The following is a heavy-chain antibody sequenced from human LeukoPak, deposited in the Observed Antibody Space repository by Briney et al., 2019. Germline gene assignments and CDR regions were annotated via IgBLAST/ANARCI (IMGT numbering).Heavy chain of an antibody. J-gene: IGHJ4*02. D-gene: IGHD2-15*01. CDR2: SSGYNGNT. V-gene: IGHV1-18*01. Sequence: GASVKVSCKTSGYIFTSFGISWVRQAPGQGLEWMGWSSGYNGNTNYAQKLQGRVTMTTDTSTSTAYMELRSLRSDDTAVYYCARGNYCSGGSCYDGAFDYWGQGTLVTVSS. CDR1: GYIFTSFG. CDR3: ARGNYCSGGSCYDGAFDY.